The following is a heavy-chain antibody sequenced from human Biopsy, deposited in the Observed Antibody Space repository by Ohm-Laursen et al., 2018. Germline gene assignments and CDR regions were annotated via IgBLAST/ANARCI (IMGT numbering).Heavy chain of an antibody. D-gene: IGHD4-17*01. V-gene: IGHV3-74*01. CDR1: GFIFSSAW. CDR2: ISSDGST. CDR3: ATDHYGSINY. Sequence: SLRLSCTASGFIFSSAWMHWVRQAPGKGLVWVSCISSDGSTTYAESVKGRFTISRDNAKNTAYLQMNSLRADDTALYYCATDHYGSINYWGQGTLVTVSS. J-gene: IGHJ4*02.